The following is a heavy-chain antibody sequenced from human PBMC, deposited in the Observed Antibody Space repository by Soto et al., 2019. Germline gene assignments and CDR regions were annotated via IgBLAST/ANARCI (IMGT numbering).Heavy chain of an antibody. CDR3: ARGGYSYGYCFDP. Sequence: GGSLRLSCAASGFTFSSYWMHWVRQAPGKGLAWVSSINSDGSSKSYADSVKGRFTISRDNAKNTLYLQMNSLRAEDTAVYYCARGGYSYGYCFDPWGQGTLVTVSS. J-gene: IGHJ5*02. CDR1: GFTFSSYW. CDR2: INSDGSSK. D-gene: IGHD5-18*01. V-gene: IGHV3-74*01.